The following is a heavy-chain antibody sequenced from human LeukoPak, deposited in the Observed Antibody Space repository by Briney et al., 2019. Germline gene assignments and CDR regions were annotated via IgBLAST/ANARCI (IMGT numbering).Heavy chain of an antibody. J-gene: IGHJ4*02. CDR3: ARAAIPTYYYDSSGYGNFDY. Sequence: ASVKVSCKASGYTFTGYYMHWVRQAPGQGLEWMGWINPNSGGTNYAQKFQGRVTMTGDTSISTAYMELSRLRSDDTAVYYCARAAIPTYYYDSSGYGNFDYWGQGTLVTVSS. CDR1: GYTFTGYY. D-gene: IGHD3-22*01. V-gene: IGHV1-2*02. CDR2: INPNSGGT.